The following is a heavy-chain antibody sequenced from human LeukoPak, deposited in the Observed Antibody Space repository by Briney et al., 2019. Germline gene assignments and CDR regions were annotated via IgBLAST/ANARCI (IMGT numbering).Heavy chain of an antibody. Sequence: SETLSLTCTVSGYSISSGYYWGWIRQPPGKGLEWIGSIYHSGSTYYNPSLKSRVTISVDTSKNQFSLKLSSVTAADTAVYYCAREGLEYYDSSGYFLFSNAFDIWGQGTMVTVSS. CDR2: IYHSGST. J-gene: IGHJ3*02. CDR1: GYSISSGYY. D-gene: IGHD3-22*01. V-gene: IGHV4-38-2*02. CDR3: AREGLEYYDSSGYFLFSNAFDI.